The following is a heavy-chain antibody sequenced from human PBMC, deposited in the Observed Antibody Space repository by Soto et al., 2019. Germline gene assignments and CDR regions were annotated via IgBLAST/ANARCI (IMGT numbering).Heavy chain of an antibody. CDR2: ISAYNGNK. CDR1: GYMFTTYG. D-gene: IGHD6-6*01. Sequence: QVQLVQSGGEVKKPGASVEVSCRTSGYMFTTYGMSWVRQAPGQGLEWMAWISAYNGNKKYAQKFQGRVTMTTDTSTSTVSMELPNLTSEDTGTDFCARTGGGMAARPLEYWGQGTLVTVSS. J-gene: IGHJ4*02. V-gene: IGHV1-18*04. CDR3: ARTGGGMAARPLEY.